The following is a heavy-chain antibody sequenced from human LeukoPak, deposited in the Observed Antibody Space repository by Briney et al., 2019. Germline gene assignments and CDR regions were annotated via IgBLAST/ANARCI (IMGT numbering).Heavy chain of an antibody. CDR1: GGSISSGGYY. D-gene: IGHD3-10*01. Sequence: PSETLSLTCTVSGGSISSGGYYWSWIRQPPGKGLEWIGYIYHSGSTNYNPSLKSRVTISVDTSKNQFSLKLSSVTAADTAVYYCARAKGEVDYYGSGSYLVDYWGQGTLVTVSS. CDR3: ARAKGEVDYYGSGSYLVDY. V-gene: IGHV4-61*08. CDR2: IYHSGST. J-gene: IGHJ4*02.